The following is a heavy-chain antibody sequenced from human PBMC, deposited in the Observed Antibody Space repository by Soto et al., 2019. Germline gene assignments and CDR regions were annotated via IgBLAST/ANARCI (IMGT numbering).Heavy chain of an antibody. V-gene: IGHV1-18*04. J-gene: IGHJ5*02. D-gene: IGHD6-13*01. Sequence: QVQLVQSGAEVKKPGASVKVSCKASGYTFTSYGISWVRQAPGQGLEWMGWISAYNGNTNYAQKLQGRVTMTTDTATSTAYMELRSLRSADTAVYYCAIHPGMLRSSSWYNWCDPWGQGTMVTVSS. CDR1: GYTFTSYG. CDR2: ISAYNGNT. CDR3: AIHPGMLRSSSWYNWCDP.